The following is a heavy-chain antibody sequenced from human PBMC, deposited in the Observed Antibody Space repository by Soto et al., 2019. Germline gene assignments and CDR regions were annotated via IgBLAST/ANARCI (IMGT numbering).Heavy chain of an antibody. V-gene: IGHV1-2*02. D-gene: IGHD6-6*01. CDR3: ARDSERRSIAARRHYYYYYGMDV. CDR2: INPNSGGT. J-gene: IGHJ6*02. Sequence: SVKVSCKASGYTFTGYYMHWVRQAPGQGLEWMGWINPNSGGTNYAQKFQGRVTMTRDTSISTAYMELSRLRSDDTAVYYCARDSERRSIAARRHYYYYYGMDVWRHGTTVTVSS. CDR1: GYTFTGYY.